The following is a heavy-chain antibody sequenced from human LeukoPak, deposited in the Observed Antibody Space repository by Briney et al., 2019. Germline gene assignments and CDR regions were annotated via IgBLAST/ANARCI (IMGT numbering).Heavy chain of an antibody. V-gene: IGHV3-74*01. CDR2: IKTDGTTT. J-gene: IGHJ4*02. CDR3: ARGPYTSGVYRLDY. CDR1: GFTFSSYW. D-gene: IGHD6-19*01. Sequence: GGSLRLSRAASGFTFSSYWMHWVPQAPGQGRVWVSGIKTDGTTTNYADSVKGRFTVSRDNAKNTLYLQMNSLRAEDTAVYYCARGPYTSGVYRLDYWGQGTLVTVSS.